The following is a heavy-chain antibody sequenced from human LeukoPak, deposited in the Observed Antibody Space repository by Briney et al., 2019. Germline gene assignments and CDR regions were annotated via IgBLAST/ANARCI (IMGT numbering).Heavy chain of an antibody. CDR3: ARETAGGGYDY. V-gene: IGHV4-34*01. CDR2: INHSGST. Sequence: SETLSLTCAVYGGSFSGYYWRWIRQPPGKGLEWIGEINHSGSTNYNPSLKSRVTISVDTYKNQFSLKLRAVTAADRAVYYDARETAGGGYDYWDQGTLVTVSS. D-gene: IGHD3-16*01. J-gene: IGHJ4*02. CDR1: GGSFSGYY.